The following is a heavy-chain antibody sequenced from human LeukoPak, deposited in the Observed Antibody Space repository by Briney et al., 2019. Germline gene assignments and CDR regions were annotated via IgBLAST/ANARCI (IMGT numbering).Heavy chain of an antibody. J-gene: IGHJ4*02. CDR1: GFTFGSYW. D-gene: IGHD2-15*01. CDR2: IKEDGSEK. CDR3: ATRGWYFDY. Sequence: GGSLRLSCAASGFTFGSYWMSWVRQAPGKGLEWVANIKEDGSEKNYVDSVKGRSTISRDNAKNSLYLQMNSLRAEDTAVYYCATRGWYFDYWGQGTLVTVSS. V-gene: IGHV3-7*01.